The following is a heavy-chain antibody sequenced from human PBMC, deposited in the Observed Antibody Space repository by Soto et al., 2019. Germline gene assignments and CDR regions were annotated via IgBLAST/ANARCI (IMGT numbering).Heavy chain of an antibody. CDR1: GGSISSYY. J-gene: IGHJ4*02. CDR2: IYYSGST. D-gene: IGHD1-26*01. V-gene: IGHV4-59*01. CDR3: ARVGSRGSYTLDY. Sequence: QVQLQESGPGLVKPSETLSLTCTVSGGSISSYYWSWIRQPPGKGLEWLGYIYYSGSTNYNPSRKSRVTIAVDTSENQFSLKLSAVTAADTAVYYGARVGSRGSYTLDYGGQGTLVTVSS.